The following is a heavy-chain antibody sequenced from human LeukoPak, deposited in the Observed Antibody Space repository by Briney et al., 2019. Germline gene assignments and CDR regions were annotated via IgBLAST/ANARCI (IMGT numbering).Heavy chain of an antibody. J-gene: IGHJ4*02. CDR1: GFTVSSNY. Sequence: GGSLRLSCAASGFTVSSNYMSWVRQAPGKGLEWVSVIYSGGYTYYADSVKGRFTISRDNSKNTLYLQMNSLRAEDTAVYYCASQVVTSSFDYWGQGTLVTVSS. D-gene: IGHD2-21*02. CDR3: ASQVVTSSFDY. CDR2: IYSGGYT. V-gene: IGHV3-53*01.